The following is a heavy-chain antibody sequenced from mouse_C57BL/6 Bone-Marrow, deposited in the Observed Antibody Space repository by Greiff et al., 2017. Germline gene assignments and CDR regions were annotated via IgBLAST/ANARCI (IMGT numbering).Heavy chain of an antibody. D-gene: IGHD1-1*01. J-gene: IGHJ1*03. CDR1: GYAFSSSW. CDR2: IYPGDGDT. CDR3: ARRTVVGRYFDV. V-gene: IGHV1-82*01. Sequence: QLLESGPELVKPGASVKISCKASGYAFSSSWMNWVKQRPGKGLEWIGRIYPGDGDTNYNGKFKGKATLTADKSSSTAYMQLSSLTSEDSAVYFCARRTVVGRYFDVWGTGTTVTVSS.